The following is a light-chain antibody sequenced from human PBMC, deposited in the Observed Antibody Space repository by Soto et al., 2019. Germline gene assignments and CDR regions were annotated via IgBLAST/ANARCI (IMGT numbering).Light chain of an antibody. Sequence: IQMPQSPSSLSASFGDRFTITCLSSQSISSHLNWYQQKTGKAPKLLIYGASSLQSGVPSRFSGSGSGTDFTLTISSLQPDDFATYYCQQSYTTPPITFGQGTRLEIK. CDR2: GAS. CDR3: QQSYTTPPIT. J-gene: IGKJ5*01. V-gene: IGKV1-39*01. CDR1: QSISSH.